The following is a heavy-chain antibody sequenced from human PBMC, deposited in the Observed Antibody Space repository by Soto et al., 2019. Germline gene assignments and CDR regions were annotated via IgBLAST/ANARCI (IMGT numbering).Heavy chain of an antibody. D-gene: IGHD3-10*01. CDR1: GYTFTSYD. V-gene: IGHV1-8*01. CDR2: MNPKSGNT. CDR3: ASVTYYYYGMDV. J-gene: IGHJ6*02. Sequence: QVQLVQSGAEVKKPGASVKVSCKASGYTFTSYDINWVRQATGQGLEWMGWMNPKSGNTGYAQKFQGRVTMTRNTSISTAYMEMSSLRSEDTAVYYWASVTYYYYGMDVWGQGTTVTVSS.